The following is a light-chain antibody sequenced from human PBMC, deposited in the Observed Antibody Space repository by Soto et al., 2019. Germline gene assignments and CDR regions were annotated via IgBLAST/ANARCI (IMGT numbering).Light chain of an antibody. J-gene: IGKJ5*01. CDR2: DAS. Sequence: IVLSQSVATVSLSPGERATLSCRASQSVTSYLAWYQQRPGQAPRLLINDASRRATGIPDRFSGSGSGADFTLTISSLEPEDFAVYYCQQRSSWPITFGQGTRLEIK. CDR1: QSVTSY. V-gene: IGKV3-11*01. CDR3: QQRSSWPIT.